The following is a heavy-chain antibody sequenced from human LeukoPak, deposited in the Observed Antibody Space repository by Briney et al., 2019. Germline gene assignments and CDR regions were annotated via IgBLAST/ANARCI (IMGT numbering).Heavy chain of an antibody. CDR2: ISAYNGNT. Sequence: ASVKVSCKASGYTFTSYGISWVRQAPGQGLELVGLISAYNGNTNYAQKLQGRVTITTDTSTSTAYMELRRLRSDDTAVYSCARDNSIGSAWFDPWGQGTLVTVSS. D-gene: IGHD4-23*01. CDR3: ARDNSIGSAWFDP. V-gene: IGHV1-18*01. CDR1: GYTFTSYG. J-gene: IGHJ5*02.